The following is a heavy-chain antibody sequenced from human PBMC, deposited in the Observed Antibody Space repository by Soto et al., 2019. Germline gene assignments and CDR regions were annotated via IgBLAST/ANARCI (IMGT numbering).Heavy chain of an antibody. D-gene: IGHD3-22*01. CDR3: AIRASYYDSSGYFDY. V-gene: IGHV3-11*06. CDR2: INSSGSYT. CDR1: GLTFSDYY. Sequence: PGGSLRLSCAASGLTFSDYYMSWIRQAPGKGLEWVSYINSSGSYTKYADSVKGRFTISRDNAKNTLYLQMNSLRAEDTAVYYCAIRASYYDSSGYFDYWGQGTLVTVSS. J-gene: IGHJ4*02.